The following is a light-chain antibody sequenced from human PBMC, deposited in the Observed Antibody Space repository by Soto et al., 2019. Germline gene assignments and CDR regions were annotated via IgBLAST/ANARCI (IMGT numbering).Light chain of an antibody. CDR2: TAS. J-gene: IGKJ1*01. CDR1: QRISTY. Sequence: DIQLTQAPSSLSASVGDRITITCRASQRISTYLNWYQQKPGKAPELVIYTASSLESGVPSRFSGSGSGTDFTLTIRSLQPEDLATYYCQQHYNTPWTFGQGTKVEIK. CDR3: QQHYNTPWT. V-gene: IGKV1-39*01.